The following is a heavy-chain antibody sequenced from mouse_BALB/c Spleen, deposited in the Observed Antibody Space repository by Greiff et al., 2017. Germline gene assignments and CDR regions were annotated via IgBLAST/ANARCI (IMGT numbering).Heavy chain of an antibody. D-gene: IGHD2-14*01. J-gene: IGHJ4*01. CDR2: ISDGGSYT. CDR3: ARAYRSYAMDY. Sequence: EVHLVESGGGLVKPGGSLKLSCAASGFTFSDYYMYWVRQTPEKRLEWVATISDGGSYTYYPDSVKGRFTISRDNAKNNLYLQMSSLKSEDTAMYYCARAYRSYAMDYWGQGTSVTVSS. CDR1: GFTFSDYY. V-gene: IGHV5-4*02.